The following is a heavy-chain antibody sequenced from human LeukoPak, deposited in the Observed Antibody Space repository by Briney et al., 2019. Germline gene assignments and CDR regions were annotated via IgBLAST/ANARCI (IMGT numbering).Heavy chain of an antibody. CDR1: GFTFSSYS. Sequence: GGSLRLSCAASGFTFSSYSMNWVRQAPGKGLEWVSSISSSSSYIYYADSVKGRFTISRDNAKNSLYLQMNSLRAEDTAVYYCARGGYSSSWLFDYWGQGTLVTVSS. V-gene: IGHV3-21*01. CDR2: ISSSSSYI. D-gene: IGHD6-13*01. CDR3: ARGGYSSSWLFDY. J-gene: IGHJ4*02.